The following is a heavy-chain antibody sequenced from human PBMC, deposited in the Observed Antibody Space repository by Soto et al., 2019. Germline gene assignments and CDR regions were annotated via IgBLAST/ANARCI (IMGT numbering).Heavy chain of an antibody. CDR2: IWYDGSNK. D-gene: IGHD6-19*01. Sequence: QVQLVESGGGVVQPGRSLRLSCVASGFTFSSYGMHWVRQAPGKGLEWVTDIWYDGSNKYYADSVKGRFTISRDNSKNALYLQMKSLRVEDTAVYYCARDRNGSGEDADYWGQGTLVIVSS. J-gene: IGHJ4*02. V-gene: IGHV3-33*01. CDR3: ARDRNGSGEDADY. CDR1: GFTFSSYG.